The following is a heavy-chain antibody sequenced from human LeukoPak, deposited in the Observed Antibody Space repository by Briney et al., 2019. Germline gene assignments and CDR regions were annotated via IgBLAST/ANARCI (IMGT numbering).Heavy chain of an antibody. J-gene: IGHJ4*02. V-gene: IGHV3-48*01. D-gene: IGHD3-22*01. CDR2: ITNSGNSK. Sequence: SGGSLRLSCAASEFTFSSYSMNWVRQAPGKGLEWVSYITNSGNSKSYADSVKGRFTISRDNTKNSLYLQMNGLRAEDTAVYYCARTRSCGYLTFDYWGQGILVTVSS. CDR1: EFTFSSYS. CDR3: ARTRSCGYLTFDY.